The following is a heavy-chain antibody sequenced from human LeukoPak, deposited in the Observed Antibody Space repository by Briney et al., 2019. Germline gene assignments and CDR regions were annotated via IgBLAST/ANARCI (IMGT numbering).Heavy chain of an antibody. CDR1: GFTFSSYW. Sequence: PGGSLRLSCAASGFTFSSYWMHWVRQAPGKGLEWVAVISYDGSNKYYADSVKGRFTISRDNSKNTLYLQMNSLRAEDTAVYYCAKDGSSGYDSSGYGSGYFDYWGQGTLVTVSS. CDR3: AKDGSSGYDSSGYGSGYFDY. V-gene: IGHV3-30*18. J-gene: IGHJ4*02. CDR2: ISYDGSNK. D-gene: IGHD3-22*01.